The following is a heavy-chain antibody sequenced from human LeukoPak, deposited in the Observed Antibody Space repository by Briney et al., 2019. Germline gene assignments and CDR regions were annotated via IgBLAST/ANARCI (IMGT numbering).Heavy chain of an antibody. CDR2: IYYSGST. CDR3: ARALDTAMLSQHYYYMDV. D-gene: IGHD5-18*01. J-gene: IGHJ6*03. CDR1: GGSNSSYY. V-gene: IGHV4-59*01. Sequence: SETLSLXCTVSGGSNSSYYWSWIRQPPGKGLESIGYIYYSGSTNYNPSLKSRVTISVDTSKNQFSLKLSSVTAADTAVYYCARALDTAMLSQHYYYMDVWGKGTTVTVSS.